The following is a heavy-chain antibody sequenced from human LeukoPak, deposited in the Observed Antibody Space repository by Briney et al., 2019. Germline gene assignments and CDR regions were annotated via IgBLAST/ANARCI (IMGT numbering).Heavy chain of an antibody. D-gene: IGHD3-10*01. CDR1: GGTFSSYA. CDR2: IIPIFGTA. V-gene: IGHV1-69*13. CDR3: ARDIYYGSGNQVPWFDP. J-gene: IGHJ5*02. Sequence: ASVKVSCKASGGTFSSYAISWVRQAPGQGLEWMGGIIPIFGTANYAQKFQGRVTITADESTSTAYMELSSLRSEDTAVYYCARDIYYGSGNQVPWFDPWGQGTLVTVSS.